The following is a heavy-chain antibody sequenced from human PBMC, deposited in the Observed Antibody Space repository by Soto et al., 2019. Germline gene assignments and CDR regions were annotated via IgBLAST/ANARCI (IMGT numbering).Heavy chain of an antibody. D-gene: IGHD1-26*01. CDR1: GPSVNTYY. CDR3: ARVIGADWYFDL. CDR2: IYYSGST. J-gene: IGHJ2*01. V-gene: IGHV4-59*08. Sequence: PETLSLTCTLAGPSVNTYYLSWIRPPPGKGLEWIGYIYYSGSTNYNPSLKSRVTISVDTSKNQFSLKLSSVTAADTAVYYCARVIGADWYFDLWGRGTLVTVSS.